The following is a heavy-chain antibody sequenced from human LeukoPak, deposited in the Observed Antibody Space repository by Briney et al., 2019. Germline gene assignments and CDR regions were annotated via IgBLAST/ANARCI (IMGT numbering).Heavy chain of an antibody. V-gene: IGHV4-39*07. CDR1: SGSISSSTYY. Sequence: SETLSLTSTVSSGSISSSTYYWGWIRQPPGKGLEWIGTIYYTGSTYYNPSLKSRVTISVDTSKNQFSLKLTSVTAADTAVYYCARKNSGFDYWGQGTLVTVSS. CDR3: ARKNSGFDY. J-gene: IGHJ4*02. CDR2: IYYTGST. D-gene: IGHD2/OR15-2a*01.